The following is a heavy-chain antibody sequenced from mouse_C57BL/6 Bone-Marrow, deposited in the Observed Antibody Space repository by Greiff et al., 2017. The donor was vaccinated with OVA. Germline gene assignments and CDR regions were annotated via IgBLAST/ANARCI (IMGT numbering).Heavy chain of an antibody. D-gene: IGHD2-5*01. CDR1: GYTFTSYG. CDR2: IYPRSGNT. CDR3: ARDSNYLPWFAY. Sequence: QVQLQQSGAELARPGASVKLSCKASGYTFTSYGISGVKQRTGQGLEWIGEIYPRSGNTYYNEKFKGKATLTADKSSSTAYMELRSLTSEDSAVYFCARDSNYLPWFAYWGQGTLVTVSA. J-gene: IGHJ3*01. V-gene: IGHV1-81*01.